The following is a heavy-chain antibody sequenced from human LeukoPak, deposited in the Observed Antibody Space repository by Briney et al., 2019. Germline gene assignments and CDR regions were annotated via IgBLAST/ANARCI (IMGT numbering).Heavy chain of an antibody. Sequence: PSETLSLTCAVSGYSITSGYYWAWIRQPPGKGLEWIGNIYHSGSTYYNASLKSRVTISVDTSRNQFSLKLSSVTAADTAVYYCARGKVVVAATLKWFDPWGQGTLVTVSS. CDR1: GYSITSGYY. CDR3: ARGKVVVAATLKWFDP. CDR2: IYHSGST. D-gene: IGHD2-15*01. V-gene: IGHV4-38-2*01. J-gene: IGHJ5*02.